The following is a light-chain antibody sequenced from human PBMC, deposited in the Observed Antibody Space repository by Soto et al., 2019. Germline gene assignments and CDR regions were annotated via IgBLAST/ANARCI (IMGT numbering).Light chain of an antibody. CDR2: GAS. V-gene: IGKV3-20*01. Sequence: EIVLTQSPGTLSLSPGERATLSCRASQSVSSIFLAWYQHKPGQAPRLLIYGASTRATGIPDRFSGSGSGTHFILTIRRLEPEDFAVCYCQQYGSSPRTFGHGTRVEMK. CDR1: QSVSSIF. CDR3: QQYGSSPRT. J-gene: IGKJ1*01.